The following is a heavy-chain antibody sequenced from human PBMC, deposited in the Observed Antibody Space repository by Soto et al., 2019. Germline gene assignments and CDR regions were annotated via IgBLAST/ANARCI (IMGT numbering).Heavy chain of an antibody. CDR3: ASTGSHPSTYYYYGMDG. V-gene: IGHV1-18*04. CDR2: ISAYNGNT. CDR1: GSTFPRYG. J-gene: IGHJ6*02. D-gene: IGHD3-10*01. Sequence: AXVTLSCATAGSTFPRYGISWVRQDTGQLLEWMGWISAYNGNTNYAQKLQGRVTMTTDTSTSTAYMELRSLRSDDTAVYYWASTGSHPSTYYYYGMDGWGQGTTVTVSS.